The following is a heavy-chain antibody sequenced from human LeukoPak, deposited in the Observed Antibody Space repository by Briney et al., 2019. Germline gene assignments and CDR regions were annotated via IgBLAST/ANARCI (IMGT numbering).Heavy chain of an antibody. D-gene: IGHD5-18*01. CDR2: ISYDGSNK. J-gene: IGHJ5*02. CDR3: ARERDTAMVTPWFDP. CDR1: GFTFSSYG. Sequence: GGSLRLSCAASGFTFSSYGMHWVRQAPGKGLEWVAVISYDGSNKYYADSVKGRLTISRDNSKNTLYLQMNSLRAEDTAVYYCARERDTAMVTPWFDPWGQGTLVTVSS. V-gene: IGHV3-30*03.